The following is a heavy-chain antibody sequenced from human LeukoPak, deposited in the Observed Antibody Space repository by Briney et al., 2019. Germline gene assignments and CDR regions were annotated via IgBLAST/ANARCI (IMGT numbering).Heavy chain of an antibody. CDR3: ARDRPPRSSGWSNDAFDI. D-gene: IGHD6-19*01. CDR1: GGSISSYY. Sequence: SETLSLTCTVSGGSISSYYWSWIRQPPGKGLEWIGYIYYSGSTNYNPSLKSRVTISVDTSKNQFSLKLSSVTAADTAVYYCARDRPPRSSGWSNDAFDIWGQGTMVTVSS. V-gene: IGHV4-59*01. J-gene: IGHJ3*02. CDR2: IYYSGST.